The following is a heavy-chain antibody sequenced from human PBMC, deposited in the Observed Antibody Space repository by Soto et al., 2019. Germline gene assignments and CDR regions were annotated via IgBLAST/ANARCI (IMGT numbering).Heavy chain of an antibody. J-gene: IGHJ5*02. CDR2: VYYSGIT. CDR3: ARDLTIGGFFDP. D-gene: IGHD3-10*01. Sequence: SETLSLTCTVSGVSISSYYWTWIRQPPGKALEWIGYVYYSGITNYNPSLKSRVTMSLDTSKNQFSLKLSSVTAADTAVYYCARDLTIGGFFDPWGQGTLVTVSS. V-gene: IGHV4-59*01. CDR1: GVSISSYY.